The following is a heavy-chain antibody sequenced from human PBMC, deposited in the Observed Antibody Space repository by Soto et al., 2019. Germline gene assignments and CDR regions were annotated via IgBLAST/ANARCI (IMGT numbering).Heavy chain of an antibody. CDR1: GYTFTGHV. CDR2: INPNSGLR. V-gene: IGHV1-2*02. Sequence: VQLVQSGAEVKEPGASVKVSCQASGYTFTGHVIHWVRQAPGQGLEWMGSINPNSGLRTYAERFRGRVTMTRDMSSRTVYMDLSSLTFDDTAVYYCARESYTHEGFDLWGQGKTVTLSS. D-gene: IGHD3-10*01. J-gene: IGHJ3*01. CDR3: ARESYTHEGFDL.